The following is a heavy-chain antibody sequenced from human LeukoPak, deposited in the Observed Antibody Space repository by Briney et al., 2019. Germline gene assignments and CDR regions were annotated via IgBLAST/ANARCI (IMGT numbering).Heavy chain of an antibody. V-gene: IGHV3-9*01. CDR3: AKGQPPYCTSDTCHRFDWFDP. J-gene: IGHJ5*02. CDR1: GFTFDDYA. Sequence: GGSLRLSCAASGFTFDDYAMHWVRQAPGKGLEWVSGISWNSGSIGYADSVKGRFTISRDNSKSSLYLQLNSLRAEDTATYYCAKGQPPYCTSDTCHRFDWFDPWGQGTLVTVSS. CDR2: ISWNSGSI. D-gene: IGHD2-8*02.